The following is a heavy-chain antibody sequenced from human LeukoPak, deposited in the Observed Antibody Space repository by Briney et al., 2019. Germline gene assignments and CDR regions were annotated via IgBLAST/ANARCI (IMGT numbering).Heavy chain of an antibody. CDR2: ISGSGGST. CDR3: AKDFYYDFWSGSIG. Sequence: GGSLRLSCAASGFTFSDYYMSWVRQAPGKGLEWVSTISGSGGSTYYADSVKGRFTISRDNSKNTLYLQMNSLRAEDTALYYCAKDFYYDFWSGSIGWGQGTLVTVSS. J-gene: IGHJ4*02. V-gene: IGHV3-23*01. CDR1: GFTFSDYY. D-gene: IGHD3-3*01.